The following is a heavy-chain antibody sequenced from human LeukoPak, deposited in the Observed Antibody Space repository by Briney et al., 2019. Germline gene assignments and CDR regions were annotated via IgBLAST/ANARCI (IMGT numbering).Heavy chain of an antibody. J-gene: IGHJ3*02. CDR3: ARTPSGILRYFDWLLYGAFDI. V-gene: IGHV3-30-3*01. CDR2: ISYDGTNE. D-gene: IGHD3-9*01. Sequence: GGSLRLSCAASGFTFSSYTMHWVRQAPGKGLEWVAVISYDGTNEYYADSVKGRFTISRDNSKNTLYLQMNSLRPEDTAVHYCARTPSGILRYFDWLLYGAFDIWGQGTMVTVSS. CDR1: GFTFSSYT.